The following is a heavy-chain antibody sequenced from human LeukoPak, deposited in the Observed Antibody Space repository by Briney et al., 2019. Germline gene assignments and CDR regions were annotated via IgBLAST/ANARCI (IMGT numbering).Heavy chain of an antibody. CDR2: ISSSSSYI. Sequence: GGSLRLXCAASGFTFSSHSMNWVRQAPGKGLEWVSSISSSSSYIYYADSVKGRFTISRDNAKNSLYLQMNSLRAEDTAVYYCARDRAGEHRDYWGQGTLVTVSS. CDR1: GFTFSSHS. CDR3: ARDRAGEHRDY. V-gene: IGHV3-21*01. J-gene: IGHJ4*02. D-gene: IGHD1/OR15-1a*01.